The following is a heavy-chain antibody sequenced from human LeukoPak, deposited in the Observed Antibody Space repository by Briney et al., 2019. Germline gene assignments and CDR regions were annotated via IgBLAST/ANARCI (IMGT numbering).Heavy chain of an antibody. CDR3: ARSPTGLGFFDY. V-gene: IGHV1-2*02. CDR1: GYTVTGYY. D-gene: IGHD7-27*01. Sequence: ASVTVSCKAAGYTVTGYYIHWVRQAPGQGLEWMGWITPNSDDTDYAQKFQGRVSMTRDTSISTAYMELSSLRSDDTAVYYCARSPTGLGFFDYWGQGTLVTVSS. CDR2: ITPNSDDT. J-gene: IGHJ4*02.